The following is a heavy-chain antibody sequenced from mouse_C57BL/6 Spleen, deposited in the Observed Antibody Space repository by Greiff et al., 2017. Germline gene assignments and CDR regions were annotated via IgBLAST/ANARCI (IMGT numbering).Heavy chain of an antibody. CDR3: TRAYGSSSAWFAY. J-gene: IGHJ3*01. CDR1: GYTFTSYW. V-gene: IGHV1-5*01. Sequence: EVQLQQSGTVLARPGASVKMSCKTSGYTFTSYWMHWVKQRPGQGLEWIGAIYPGNSDTSYNQKFKGKAKLTAVTSASTAYMELSSLTNEDSAVXYCTRAYGSSSAWFAYWGQGTLVTVSA. CDR2: IYPGNSDT. D-gene: IGHD1-1*01.